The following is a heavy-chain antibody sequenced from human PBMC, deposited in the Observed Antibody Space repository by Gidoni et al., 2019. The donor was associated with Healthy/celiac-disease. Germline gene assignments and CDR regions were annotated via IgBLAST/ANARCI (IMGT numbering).Heavy chain of an antibody. D-gene: IGHD2-2*01. CDR1: GYTFTGYY. Sequence: QVQLVQSGAEVKKPGASVKVSCKASGYTFTGYYMHWVRQAPGQGLEWMGRINPNSGGTNYAQKFQGRVTMTRDTSISTAYMELSRLRSDDTAVYYCARDLFYCSSTSCHGYYYYYYMDVWGKGTTVTVSS. J-gene: IGHJ6*03. V-gene: IGHV1-2*06. CDR3: ARDLFYCSSTSCHGYYYYYYMDV. CDR2: INPNSGGT.